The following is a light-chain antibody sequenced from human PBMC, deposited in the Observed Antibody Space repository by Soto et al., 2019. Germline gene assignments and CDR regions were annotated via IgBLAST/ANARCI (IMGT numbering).Light chain of an antibody. J-gene: IGKJ4*01. V-gene: IGKV1-27*01. CDR2: AAS. CDR3: QKYNSAPHT. Sequence: MTQSPSSLSASVGDRVTITCRTSQDISNYLAWYQQKPGKVPKLLIYAASTLQSGVPSRFSGGGSGTDFSLTISSLQPEDVATYYCQKYNSAPHTFGGGTKVEIQ. CDR1: QDISNY.